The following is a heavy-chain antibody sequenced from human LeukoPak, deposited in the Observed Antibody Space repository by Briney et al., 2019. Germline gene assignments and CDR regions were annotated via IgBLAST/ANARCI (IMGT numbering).Heavy chain of an antibody. CDR3: ASPACSSTSCYSGLDV. CDR1: GFTFSSYS. Sequence: GGSLRLSCAASGFTFSSYSMNWVRHAPGKGLEWVSSISSSSSYIYYADSVKGRFTISRDNAKNSLYLQMNSLRAEDTAVYYCASPACSSTSCYSGLDVWGKGTTVTVSS. D-gene: IGHD2-2*01. CDR2: ISSSSSYI. J-gene: IGHJ6*04. V-gene: IGHV3-21*01.